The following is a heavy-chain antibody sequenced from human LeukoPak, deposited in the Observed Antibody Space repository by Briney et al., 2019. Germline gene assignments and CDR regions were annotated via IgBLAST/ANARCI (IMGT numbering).Heavy chain of an antibody. CDR2: IYTSGST. V-gene: IGHV4-4*07. D-gene: IGHD3-22*01. CDR3: AREIYYDSSGYYYEGYYYYMDV. CDR1: GGSISSYY. J-gene: IGHJ6*03. Sequence: PSETLSLTCTVSGGSISSYYWSWIRQPAGKGLEWIGRIYTSGSTNYNPSLKSRVTMSVDTSKNQFSLKLSSVTAADTAVYYCAREIYYDSSGYYYEGYYYYMDVWGKGTTVTVSS.